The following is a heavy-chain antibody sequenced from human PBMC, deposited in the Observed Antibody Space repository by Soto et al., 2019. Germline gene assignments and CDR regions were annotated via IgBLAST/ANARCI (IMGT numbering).Heavy chain of an antibody. CDR3: AKDLLVEPAAMPAFDF. V-gene: IGHV3-30*04. D-gene: IGHD2-2*01. CDR2: LLSDGSKQ. J-gene: IGHJ4*02. Sequence: PGGSLRLSCAASRLTFSYYAMRWIRLAPGKGLEWLAVLLSDGSKQSHAESVKGRFTTSRDNSKSTRYLQMNSLRAEDTAVYYCAKDLLVEPAAMPAFDFWGQGTLVTVSS. CDR1: RLTFSYYA.